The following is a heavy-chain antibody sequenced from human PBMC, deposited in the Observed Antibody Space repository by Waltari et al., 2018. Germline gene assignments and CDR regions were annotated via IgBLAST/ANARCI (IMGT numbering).Heavy chain of an antibody. CDR2: INPNSGVT. V-gene: IGHV1-2*02. CDR1: GYTFSDYF. D-gene: IGHD7-27*01. CDR3: AAVIRPGRTLPWGY. J-gene: IGHJ4*02. Sequence: QVQLVQSGAEVKNPGASVKVSCKASGYTFSDYFITWVRQAPGNGLEWLGWINPNSGVTKYAQSFQGRVTMTRDTSINTVYMELSILRSDDTALYYCAAVIRPGRTLPWGYWGQGTLVTVSS.